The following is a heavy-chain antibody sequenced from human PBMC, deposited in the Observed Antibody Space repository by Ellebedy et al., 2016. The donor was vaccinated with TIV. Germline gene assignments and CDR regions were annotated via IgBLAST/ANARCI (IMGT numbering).Heavy chain of an antibody. CDR3: AKDLGFAMDL. CDR2: AHNDETYK. Sequence: GESLKISCAASGFIFNNYNLHWVRQAPGKGLEWVAIAHNDETYKFYADSVKGRFTVSRDNSVNTAYLHMSSLRVEDTAVYYCAKDLGFAMDLWGQGTTVTVSS. J-gene: IGHJ6*02. CDR1: GFIFNNYN. D-gene: IGHD7-27*01. V-gene: IGHV3-30*02.